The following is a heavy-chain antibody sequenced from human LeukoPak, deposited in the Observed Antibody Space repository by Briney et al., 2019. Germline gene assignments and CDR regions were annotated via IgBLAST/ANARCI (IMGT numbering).Heavy chain of an antibody. CDR1: GFPFSSYA. CDR3: ASTFPYCSGGTCAL. V-gene: IGHV3-7*01. D-gene: IGHD2-15*01. Sequence: GGSLRLSCAASGFPFSSYAMSWVRQAPGKGLEWVANIHPDGGTKNYVDSVKGRFTISRDNAANSLYLQMNSLRAEDTAVYYCASTFPYCSGGTCALGGQGTLVTVSS. CDR2: IHPDGGTK. J-gene: IGHJ4*02.